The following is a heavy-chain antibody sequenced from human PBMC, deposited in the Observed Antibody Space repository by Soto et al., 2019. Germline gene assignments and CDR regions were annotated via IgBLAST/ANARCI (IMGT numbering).Heavy chain of an antibody. CDR3: AKDDCISTSCYYFDY. CDR1: GFTFSTYG. D-gene: IGHD2-2*01. V-gene: IGHV3-30*18. Sequence: QVQLVESGGGVVQPGRSLRLSCAASGFTFSTYGMHWVRQAPGKGLEWVAVISYDGSNKYYADSVKGRFTISRDNSXXTLYLQMNSLRAEDTAVYYCAKDDCISTSCYYFDYWGQGTLVTVSS. CDR2: ISYDGSNK. J-gene: IGHJ4*02.